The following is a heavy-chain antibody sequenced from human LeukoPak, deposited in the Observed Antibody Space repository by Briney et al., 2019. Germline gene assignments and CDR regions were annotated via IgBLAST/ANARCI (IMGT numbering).Heavy chain of an antibody. D-gene: IGHD3-3*01. CDR3: ARDSGSYYDFWSGYSCFDY. CDR2: ISAYNGNT. CDR1: GYTFTSYG. Sequence: ASVKVSCKASGYTFTSYGISWVRQAPGQGLEWMGWISAYNGNTNYAQKLQGRVTMTTDTSTSTAYMELRSLRSDDTVVYYCARDSGSYYDFWSGYSCFDYWGQGTLVTVSS. J-gene: IGHJ4*02. V-gene: IGHV1-18*01.